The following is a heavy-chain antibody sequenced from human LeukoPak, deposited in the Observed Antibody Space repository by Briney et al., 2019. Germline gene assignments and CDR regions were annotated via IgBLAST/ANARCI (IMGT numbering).Heavy chain of an antibody. CDR3: AELGITMIGGV. CDR1: GFTFISYE. CDR2: ISSSGSTI. Sequence: GGSLRLSCAASGFTFISYEMNWVRQAPGKGLEWVSYISSSGSTIYYADSVKGRFTISRDNAKNSLYLQMNSLRAEDTAVYYCAELGITMIGGVWGKGTTVTTSS. D-gene: IGHD3-10*02. V-gene: IGHV3-48*03. J-gene: IGHJ6*04.